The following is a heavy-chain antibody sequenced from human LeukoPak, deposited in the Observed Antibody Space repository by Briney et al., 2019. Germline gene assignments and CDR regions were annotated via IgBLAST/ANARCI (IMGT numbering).Heavy chain of an antibody. V-gene: IGHV5-51*01. Sequence: GESLKISCTGSGYSFTTYWIGWVRQMPGKGLEWMGIIYPGDSDTRYSPSFQGQVTISADKSITTAYLQWSSLKASDSAMYYCARTKTEYASDDAFDVWGQGTMVTVPS. J-gene: IGHJ3*01. CDR2: IYPGDSDT. CDR3: ARTKTEYASDDAFDV. CDR1: GYSFTTYW. D-gene: IGHD2/OR15-2a*01.